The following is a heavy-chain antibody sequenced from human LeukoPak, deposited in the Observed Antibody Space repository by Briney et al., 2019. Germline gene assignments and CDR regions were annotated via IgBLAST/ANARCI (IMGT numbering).Heavy chain of an antibody. CDR1: GFSLSSYW. V-gene: IGHV3-7*03. D-gene: IGHD3-22*01. CDR2: IKQDGSEK. CDR3: ARADSSGYYAFDAFDI. J-gene: IGHJ3*02. Sequence: GGSLRLSCAASGFSLSSYWMTWVRQAPGKGLEWVANIKQDGSEKNYVDSVKGRFTISRDNAKNSLYLQMNSLRAEDTAVYYCARADSSGYYAFDAFDIWGQGTMVTVSS.